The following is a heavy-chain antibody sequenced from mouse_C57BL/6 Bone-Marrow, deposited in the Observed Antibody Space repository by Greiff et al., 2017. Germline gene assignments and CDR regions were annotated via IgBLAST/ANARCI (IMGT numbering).Heavy chain of an antibody. CDR2: IDPSDSDT. V-gene: IGHV1-52*01. CDR3: ARGYFAYYAMDY. D-gene: IGHD2-3*01. J-gene: IGHJ4*01. Sequence: QVQLQQPGAELVRPGSSVKLSCKASGYAFTSYWMHWVKQRPIQGLEWIGNIDPSDSDTHYNQKFKDKATLTVDKSSSTAYMQLSSLTSEDSAVYYCARGYFAYYAMDYWGQGTSGTVSS. CDR1: GYAFTSYW.